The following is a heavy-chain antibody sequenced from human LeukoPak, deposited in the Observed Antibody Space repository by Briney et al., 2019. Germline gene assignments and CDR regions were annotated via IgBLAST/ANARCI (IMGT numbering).Heavy chain of an antibody. Sequence: AGGSLRLSSAASGFTFSSYAVSWVRQAPGEGLEWVSAISGSGGSTYYADSVKGRFTISRDNSKNTLYLQMNSLRAEDTAVYYCAKASNYYGSGSYYEFDYWGQGTLVTVSS. CDR3: AKASNYYGSGSYYEFDY. CDR1: GFTFSSYA. D-gene: IGHD3-10*01. J-gene: IGHJ4*02. V-gene: IGHV3-23*01. CDR2: ISGSGGST.